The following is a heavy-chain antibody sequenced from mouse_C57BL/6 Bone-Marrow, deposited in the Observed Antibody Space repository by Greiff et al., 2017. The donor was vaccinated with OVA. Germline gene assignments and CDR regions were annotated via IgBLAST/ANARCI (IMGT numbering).Heavy chain of an antibody. CDR3: ARPLNWDGYYYAMDY. V-gene: IGHV1-42*01. J-gene: IGHJ4*01. CDR2: INPSTGGT. CDR1: GYSFTGYY. D-gene: IGHD4-1*01. Sequence: VQLQQSGPELVKPGASVKISCKASGYSFTGYYMNWVKQSPEKSLEWIGEINPSTGGTTYNQKFKAKATLTVDKSSSTAYMQLKSLTSEDSAVYYCARPLNWDGYYYAMDYWRQGTSVTVSS.